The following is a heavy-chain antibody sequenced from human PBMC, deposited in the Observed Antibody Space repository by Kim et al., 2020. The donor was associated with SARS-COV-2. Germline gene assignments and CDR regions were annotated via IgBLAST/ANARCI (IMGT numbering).Heavy chain of an antibody. V-gene: IGHV4-30-2*04. CDR2: TT. CDR3: ARTVGSYYVNY. J-gene: IGHJ4*02. Sequence: TTYANPSLKGRVTISIDASQNQFSLNLNSVTASDTAVYYCARTVGSYYVNYWGQGNLVTVSS. D-gene: IGHD3-10*01.